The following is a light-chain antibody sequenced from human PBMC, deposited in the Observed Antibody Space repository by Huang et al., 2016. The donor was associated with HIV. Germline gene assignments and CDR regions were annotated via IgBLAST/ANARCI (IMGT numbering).Light chain of an antibody. V-gene: IGKV3-20*01. CDR1: QSVNNNY. CDR3: QQYGSSPWM. J-gene: IGKJ1*01. CDR2: SAS. Sequence: DIVLTQSPGSLSLSPGEGATLSCRASQSVNNNYLAWYQQKPGQAPRLLIFSASNRATGIPDRFGGSGSGTDFTLTIRSLEPEDFAMYYCQQYGSSPWMFGQGTKVEVK.